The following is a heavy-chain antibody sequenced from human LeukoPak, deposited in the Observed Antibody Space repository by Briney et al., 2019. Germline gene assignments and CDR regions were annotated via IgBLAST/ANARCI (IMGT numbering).Heavy chain of an antibody. CDR2: ISDTGNT. D-gene: IGHD2-15*01. V-gene: IGHV3-23*01. J-gene: IGHJ4*02. CDR1: GFTLSSYA. CDR3: AKAPVTTCRGAFCYPFDY. Sequence: GGSLRLSCAASGFTLSSYAMSWVRQAPGKGLEWVSAISDTGNTYHADSVKGRSTISRDSSKNTLFLQMNRLRPEDAAVYYCAKAPVTTCRGAFCYPFDYWGLGTLVTVSS.